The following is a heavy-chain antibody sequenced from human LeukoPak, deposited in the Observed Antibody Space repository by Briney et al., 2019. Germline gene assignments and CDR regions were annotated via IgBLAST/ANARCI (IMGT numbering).Heavy chain of an antibody. Sequence: PSETLSLTCTVSGGSVSSGSYYWSWIREPPGKGLVWIGYIYYSGSTSYNPSLKSPVTISVDASKNQFSLKLSPVTAADTAVYYCARTGSTVTMLYPFDHWGQGTLVTVSS. D-gene: IGHD4-17*01. CDR3: ARTGSTVTMLYPFDH. V-gene: IGHV4-61*01. CDR2: IYYSGST. CDR1: GGSVSSGSYY. J-gene: IGHJ4*02.